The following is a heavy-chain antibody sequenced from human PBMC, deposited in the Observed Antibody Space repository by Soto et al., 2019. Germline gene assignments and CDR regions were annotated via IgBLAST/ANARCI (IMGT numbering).Heavy chain of an antibody. D-gene: IGHD2-21*01. Sequence: GGSLRLSCAASGFTVSSNYMSWVRPAPGKGLEWVSVIYSGGSTYYADSVKGRFTISRDNSKNTLYLQMNSLRAEDTAVYYCARAGKHYYYGMDVWGQGTTVTVSS. J-gene: IGHJ6*02. CDR2: IYSGGST. CDR3: ARAGKHYYYGMDV. CDR1: GFTVSSNY. V-gene: IGHV3-53*01.